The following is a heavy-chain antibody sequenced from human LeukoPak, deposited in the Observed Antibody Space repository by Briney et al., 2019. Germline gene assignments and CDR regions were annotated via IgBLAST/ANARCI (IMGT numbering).Heavy chain of an antibody. J-gene: IGHJ5*02. Sequence: GGSLRLSCVASGFTFSSDAMSWVRQPPGKGLEWVSVISGSGDSIYYADSVKGRFTISRDNSKNTLYLQMNSLRAEDTAVYYCAKYYWEWSRVSWGQGTLVTVSS. V-gene: IGHV3-23*01. CDR2: ISGSGDSI. CDR1: GFTFSSDA. D-gene: IGHD3-3*01. CDR3: AKYYWEWSRVS.